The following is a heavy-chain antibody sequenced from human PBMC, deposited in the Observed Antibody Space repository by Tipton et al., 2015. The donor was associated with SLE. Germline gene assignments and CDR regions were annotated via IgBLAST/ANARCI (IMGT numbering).Heavy chain of an antibody. CDR3: ASEAIIWFGELLSGWFDP. D-gene: IGHD3-10*01. Sequence: TLSLTCTVSGGSISSSSYYWGWIRQPPGKGLEWIGSIYYSGSTYYNPSLKSRVTISVDTSKNQFSLKLSSVTAADTAVYYCASEAIIWFGELLSGWFDPWGQGNLVTVSS. V-gene: IGHV4-39*01. CDR2: IYYSGST. CDR1: GGSISSSSYY. J-gene: IGHJ5*02.